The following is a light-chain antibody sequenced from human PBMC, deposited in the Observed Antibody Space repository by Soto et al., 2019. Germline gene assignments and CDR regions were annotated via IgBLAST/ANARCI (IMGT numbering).Light chain of an antibody. CDR2: DVS. CDR1: NSDVGGYNY. Sequence: QSALTQPASVSGSPGQSITISCTGTNSDVGGYNYVSWYQQHPGKAPKLMIYDVSDRPSGVSNRFSGSKSVNTASLTISGLQAEDEADYYCSSYTSSSTYVFGTGTKVTVL. J-gene: IGLJ1*01. V-gene: IGLV2-14*01. CDR3: SSYTSSSTYV.